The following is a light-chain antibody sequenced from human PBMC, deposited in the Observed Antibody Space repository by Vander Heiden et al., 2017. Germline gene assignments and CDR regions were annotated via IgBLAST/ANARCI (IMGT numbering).Light chain of an antibody. Sequence: IVMTQAPLSLPVTPGEPASISCRSSQSLLQSDGYHYWDWYLPKPVQSPQLLIHLGSNRAAPVPDTLSGPRSGPDFTLKMSSAEAADIRVSSCTEVLAAPHTFQGGSKAE. V-gene: IGKV2-28*01. CDR1: QSLLQSDGYHY. CDR3: TEVLAAPHT. J-gene: IGKJ4*01. CDR2: LGS.